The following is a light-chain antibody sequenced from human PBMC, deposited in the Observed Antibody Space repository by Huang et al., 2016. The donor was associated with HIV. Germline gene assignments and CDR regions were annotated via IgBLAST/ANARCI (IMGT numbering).Light chain of an antibody. CDR1: HGISRY. V-gene: IGKV1-9*01. J-gene: IGKJ3*01. CDR2: TAS. CDR3: QQLNSYPEWFT. Sequence: IQLTQSPSSLSASVGDRVTITCRASHGISRYLACYQQKPGKAPKLLIYTASTLQSGFPSSFSGSGSGSDFTLTISSLQPEDVATYFYQQLNSYPEWFTFGPGTKVDIK.